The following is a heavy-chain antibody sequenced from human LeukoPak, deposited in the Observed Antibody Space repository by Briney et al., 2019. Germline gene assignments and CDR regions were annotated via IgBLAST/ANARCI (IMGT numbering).Heavy chain of an antibody. V-gene: IGHV4-4*07. CDR2: IYTSGST. CDR3: ARDREEMATTDAFDI. D-gene: IGHD5-24*01. CDR1: GGSISSYY. Sequence: PSETLSLTCTVSGGSISSYYWSWIRQPAGKGLEWIRRIYTSGSTNYNPSLKSRVTMSVDTSKNQFSLKLSSVTAADTAVYYCARDREEMATTDAFDIWGQGTMVTVSS. J-gene: IGHJ3*02.